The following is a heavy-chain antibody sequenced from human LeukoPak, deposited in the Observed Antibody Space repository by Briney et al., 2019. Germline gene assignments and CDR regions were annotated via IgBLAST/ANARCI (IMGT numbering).Heavy chain of an antibody. J-gene: IGHJ4*02. Sequence: GGSPRLSCATSGFTFDSYWMSWVRQAPGKGLERVANIKEDGSEKYYVDSVKGRFTISRDNAKNSVYLQMNSLRAEDTAVYYCAREIGSAARGRWGQGTLVTVSS. V-gene: IGHV3-7*05. CDR2: IKEDGSEK. CDR3: AREIGSAARGR. CDR1: GFTFDSYW. D-gene: IGHD6-13*01.